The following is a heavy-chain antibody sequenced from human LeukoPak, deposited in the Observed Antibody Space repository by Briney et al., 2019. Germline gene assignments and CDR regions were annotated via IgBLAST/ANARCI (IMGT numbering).Heavy chain of an antibody. CDR1: GFTFDTYA. Sequence: PGGSLRLSCAVSGFTFDTYAMSWVRQAPGKGLEWVSSISGNGANTYYADPVKGRFTISRDNSKSTLHLQLNSLGAEDTAVYYCWDLRGGYWGQGTLVTVSS. D-gene: IGHD4-23*01. V-gene: IGHV3-23*01. J-gene: IGHJ4*02. CDR3: WDLRGGY. CDR2: ISGNGANT.